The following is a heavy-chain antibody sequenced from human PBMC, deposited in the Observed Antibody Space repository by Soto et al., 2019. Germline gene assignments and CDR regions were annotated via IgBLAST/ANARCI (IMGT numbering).Heavy chain of an antibody. CDR1: GGSFSGYY. V-gene: IGHV4-34*01. CDR2: INHSRST. J-gene: IGHJ6*02. Sequence: SETLSLTCAVYGGSFSGYYWSWIRQPPGKGLEWIGEINHSRSTNYIPSLKSRVTISVDTSKNQFSLKLSSVTAADTAVYYCARGPLWFGELYHYYYGMDVWGQGTTVTVSS. CDR3: ARGPLWFGELYHYYYGMDV. D-gene: IGHD3-10*01.